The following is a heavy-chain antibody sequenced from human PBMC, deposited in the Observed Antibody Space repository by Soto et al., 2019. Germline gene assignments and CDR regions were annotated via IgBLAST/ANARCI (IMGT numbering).Heavy chain of an antibody. J-gene: IGHJ6*02. D-gene: IGHD1-26*01. CDR1: GFTFSSYA. V-gene: IGHV3-64D*08. Sequence: GGSLRLSCSASGFTFSSYAMHWVRQAPGKGLEYVSAISSNGGSTYYADSVKGRFTISRDNSKNTLYLQMSSLRAEDTAVYYCVKGIEDSGSYYYYYYGMDVWGQGTTVTVSS. CDR3: VKGIEDSGSYYYYYYGMDV. CDR2: ISSNGGST.